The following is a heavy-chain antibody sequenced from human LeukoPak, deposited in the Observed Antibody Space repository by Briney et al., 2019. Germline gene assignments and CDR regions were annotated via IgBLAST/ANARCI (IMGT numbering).Heavy chain of an antibody. CDR2: ISAYNGNT. CDR3: ARGVSIVGATILGY. Sequence: ASVKVSCKASGYTFTSYGISWVRQAPGQGLEWMGWISAYNGNTNYAQKLQGSVTMTTDTSTSTAYMELRSLRSDDTAVYYCARGVSIVGATILGYWGQGTLVTVSS. V-gene: IGHV1-18*01. D-gene: IGHD1-26*01. J-gene: IGHJ4*02. CDR1: GYTFTSYG.